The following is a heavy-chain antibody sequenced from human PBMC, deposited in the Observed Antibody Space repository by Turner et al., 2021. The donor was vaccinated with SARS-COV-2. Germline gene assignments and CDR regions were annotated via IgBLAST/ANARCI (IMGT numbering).Heavy chain of an antibody. CDR2: VYYRGNT. CDR3: ARVKSTVTTYYYYYMDV. D-gene: IGHD4-4*01. V-gene: IGHV4-39*01. CDR1: GGPISSSSYY. Sequence: QLQLQESGPGLVKPSEPLSLTCSVSGGPISSSSYYWGWIRQPPGKGPEWIGSVYYRGNTYYNPSLESRVTISVDTSNNQFSLKLNSVTAADTAVYYCARVKSTVTTYYYYYMDVWGKGTTVTVSS. J-gene: IGHJ6*03.